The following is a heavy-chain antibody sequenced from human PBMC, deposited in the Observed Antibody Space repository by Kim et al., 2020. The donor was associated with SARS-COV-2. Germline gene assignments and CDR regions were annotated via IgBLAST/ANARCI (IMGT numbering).Heavy chain of an antibody. V-gene: IGHV3-66*01. Sequence: GGSLRLSCAASGFTVSSNYMSWVRQAPGKGLEWVSVIYSGGSTYYAASVKGRFTISRDKSKNTRFLQMNSLRAEDTAVYYCARDIGYYDSTRDAFDIWGQRTMVTVSS. CDR2: IYSGGST. CDR3: ARDIGYYDSTRDAFDI. J-gene: IGHJ3*02. CDR1: GFTVSSNY. D-gene: IGHD3-22*01.